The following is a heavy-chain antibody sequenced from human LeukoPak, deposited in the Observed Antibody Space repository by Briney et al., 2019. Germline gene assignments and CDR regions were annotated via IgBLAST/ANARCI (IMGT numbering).Heavy chain of an antibody. CDR2: ISGSGGST. J-gene: IGHJ4*02. CDR3: AKGFVEMATIVVFDY. V-gene: IGHV3-23*01. D-gene: IGHD5-24*01. Sequence: GGSLRLSCAASGFTFSTYGMSWVRQAPGKGLEWVSTISGSGGSTYYADSMKGRFTISRDNSINTLYLQMNSLRAEDTAVYYCAKGFVEMATIVVFDYWGQGTLVTVSS. CDR1: GFTFSTYG.